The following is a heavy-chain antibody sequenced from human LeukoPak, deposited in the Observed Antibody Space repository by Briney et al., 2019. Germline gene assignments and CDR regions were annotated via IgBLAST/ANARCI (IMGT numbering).Heavy chain of an antibody. CDR1: GYSSTSYW. J-gene: IGHJ4*02. CDR2: IYPADSDT. Sequence: GESLKISCKGLGYSSTSYWIGWVRQMPGKGLEWMGVIYPADSDTRYSPSFQGQVTISADRFISTAYLQWSSLKASDTATYYCATQYSSSSPIDHWGQGTQVTVSS. D-gene: IGHD6-6*01. CDR3: ATQYSSSSPIDH. V-gene: IGHV5-51*01.